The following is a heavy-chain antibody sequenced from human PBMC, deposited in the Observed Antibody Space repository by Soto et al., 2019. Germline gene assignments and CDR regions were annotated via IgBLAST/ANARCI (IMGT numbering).Heavy chain of an antibody. D-gene: IGHD3-16*01. Sequence: LRLSXASPVCRLEGYSMHWLLHSPVKGLEWVSGIDWNSGRIAYADSVKGRFTISRDNAKNSLYLQMKSLRAEDTDLYYCIKDVAKGGAEVCGQGTTVNVYS. CDR1: VCRLEGYS. V-gene: IGHV3-9*01. J-gene: IGHJ6*01. CDR2: IDWNSGRI. CDR3: IKDVAKGGAEV.